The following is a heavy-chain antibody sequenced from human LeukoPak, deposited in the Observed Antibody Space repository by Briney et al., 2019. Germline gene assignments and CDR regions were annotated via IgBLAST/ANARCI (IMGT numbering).Heavy chain of an antibody. J-gene: IGHJ5*02. CDR1: GFTFSSYW. Sequence: SGGSLRLSCAASGFTFSSYWMHWVRQVPGKGLAWVSRINSDGSDTSYADSVKGRFTISRDNAKNTLYLQMNSLRAEDTAVYYCARGVDIAVVTGGYNWFDPWGQGTLVTVSS. D-gene: IGHD5-18*01. V-gene: IGHV3-74*01. CDR3: ARGVDIAVVTGGYNWFDP. CDR2: INSDGSDT.